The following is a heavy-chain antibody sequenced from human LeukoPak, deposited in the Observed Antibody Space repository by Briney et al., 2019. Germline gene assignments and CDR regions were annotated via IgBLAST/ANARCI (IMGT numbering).Heavy chain of an antibody. CDR1: GGSISSYY. D-gene: IGHD3-3*01. J-gene: IGHJ4*02. CDR2: IYYSGST. CDR3: ARGDYDFWSGYSPYYFDY. V-gene: IGHV4-30-4*01. Sequence: PSETLSLTCTVSGGSISSYYWSWIRQPPGKGLEWIGYIYYSGSTYYNPSLKSRVTISVDTSKNQFSLKLSSVTAADTAVYYCARGDYDFWSGYSPYYFDYWGQGTLVTVSS.